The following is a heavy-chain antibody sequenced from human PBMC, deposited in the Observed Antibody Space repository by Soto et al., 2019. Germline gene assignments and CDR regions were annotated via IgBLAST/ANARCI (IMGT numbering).Heavy chain of an antibody. V-gene: IGHV1-24*01. Sequence: ASVKVSCKVSGYTLTELSMHWVRQAPGKGLEWMGGFDPEDGETIYAQKFQGRVTMTEDTSTDTAYMELSSLRSEDTAVYYCATASNRHHDNWFHPPGQGTLVTVSS. CDR1: GYTLTELS. D-gene: IGHD4-4*01. J-gene: IGHJ5*02. CDR2: FDPEDGET. CDR3: ATASNRHHDNWFHP.